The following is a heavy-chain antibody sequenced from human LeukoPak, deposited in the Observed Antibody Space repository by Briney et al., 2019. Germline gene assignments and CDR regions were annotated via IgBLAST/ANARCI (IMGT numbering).Heavy chain of an antibody. CDR3: ARESRDCSSTSCPMNI. CDR1: GGSISSSNW. CDR2: IYHSGST. V-gene: IGHV4-4*02. D-gene: IGHD2-2*01. Sequence: SGTLSLTCAVSGGSISSSNWWSWVRPPPGKGLEWIGEIYHSGSTNYNPSLKSRVTISVDKSKNQFSLKLSSVTAADTAVYYCARESRDCSSTSCPMNIWGQGTMVTVSS. J-gene: IGHJ3*02.